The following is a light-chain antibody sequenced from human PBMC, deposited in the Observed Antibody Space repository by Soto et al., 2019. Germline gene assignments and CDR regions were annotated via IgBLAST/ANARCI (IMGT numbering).Light chain of an antibody. J-gene: IGKJ1*01. Sequence: DIQMTQSPSSLSASVGYRFTITCQASQDISNYLNWYQQKPGKAPKLLIYDASNLETGVPSRFSGSGSGTDFTLTISSLQPEDFATYYCQQTSAFPRTFGQGTKGDIK. V-gene: IGKV1-33*01. CDR2: DAS. CDR3: QQTSAFPRT. CDR1: QDISNY.